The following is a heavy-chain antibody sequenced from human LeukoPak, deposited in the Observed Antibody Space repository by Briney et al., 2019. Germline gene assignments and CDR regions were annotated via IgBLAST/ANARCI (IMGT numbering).Heavy chain of an antibody. J-gene: IGHJ4*02. CDR3: ARVRTGYSYGWHFDY. Sequence: GGSLRLSCAASGFTFSSYAMSWVRQAPGKGLVWVSRIYVDGRTTNYADSVKGRFTISRDNSKNTLYLQMNSLRAEDTAVYYCARVRTGYSYGWHFDYWGQGTLVTVSS. V-gene: IGHV3-23*01. CDR1: GFTFSSYA. D-gene: IGHD5-18*01. CDR2: IYVDGRTT.